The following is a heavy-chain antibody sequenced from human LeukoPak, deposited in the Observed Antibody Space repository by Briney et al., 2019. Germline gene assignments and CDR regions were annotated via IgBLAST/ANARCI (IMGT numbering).Heavy chain of an antibody. Sequence: GGSLRLSCAASGFTFRSYWMSWVRQAPRKGLEWVANIKQDGSEKYYVDSVKGRLTISRDNAKNSLYLQMNSLRAEDTAVYYCATWGVVGPAATDCWGQGTLVTVSS. CDR2: IKQDGSEK. V-gene: IGHV3-7*01. J-gene: IGHJ4*02. CDR1: GFTFRSYW. CDR3: ATWGVVGPAATDC. D-gene: IGHD2-2*01.